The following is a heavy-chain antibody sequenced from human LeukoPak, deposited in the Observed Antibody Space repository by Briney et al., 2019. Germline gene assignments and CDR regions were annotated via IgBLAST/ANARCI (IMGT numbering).Heavy chain of an antibody. CDR3: ARDKIDVYYYDSSGYRLDY. CDR2: IIPIFGTA. CDR1: GGTFSGYA. J-gene: IGHJ4*02. Sequence: SVKVSCKASGGTFSGYAISWVRQAPGQGLEWMGGIIPIFGTANYAQKFQGRVTITADESTSTAYMELSSLRSEDTAVYYCARDKIDVYYYDSSGYRLDYWGQGTLVTVSS. V-gene: IGHV1-69*01. D-gene: IGHD3-22*01.